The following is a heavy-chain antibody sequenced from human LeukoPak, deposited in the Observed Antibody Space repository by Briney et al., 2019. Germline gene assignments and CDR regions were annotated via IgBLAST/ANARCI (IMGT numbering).Heavy chain of an antibody. CDR2: FDPETGET. CDR1: GGQVTELS. V-gene: IGHV1-24*01. Sequence: VSVKVSCKVSGGQVTELSMHWVRQAPGNALEGTGGFDPETGETAYAQKFQGRLTLAEDTSADPAYMELSSLRSEDTALYYCAIASDFDDNSSLDPWGQGTLVTVSS. D-gene: IGHD1-1*01. CDR3: AIASDFDDNSSLDP. J-gene: IGHJ5*02.